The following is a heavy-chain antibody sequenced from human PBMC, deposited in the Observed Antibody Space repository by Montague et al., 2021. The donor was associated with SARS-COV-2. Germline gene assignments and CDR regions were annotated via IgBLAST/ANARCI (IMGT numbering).Heavy chain of an antibody. Sequence: SETLSLTCSVSGGSLSSFYWSWIRQPPGKGLEYIGYIHYSGSTNFSPSLNSRVSISLDTSKNQFSLNLRSVTTADTAVYYCARVAELDVVSVYYYGLYVGGQGTTAPVPS. CDR2: IHYSGST. CDR3: ARVAELDVVSVYYYGLYV. D-gene: IGHD5/OR15-5a*01. V-gene: IGHV4-59*01. CDR1: GGSLSSFY. J-gene: IGHJ6*02.